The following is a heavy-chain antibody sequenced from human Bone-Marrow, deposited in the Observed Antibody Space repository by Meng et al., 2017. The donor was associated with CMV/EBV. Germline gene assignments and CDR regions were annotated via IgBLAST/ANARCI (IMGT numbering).Heavy chain of an antibody. CDR2: IYYSGST. V-gene: IGHV4-61*01. CDR1: AGSVSSGSYY. Sequence: SETLSLTCTVSAGSVSSGSYYWSGIRQPPGKGLEWIGYIYYSGSTNYNPSLKSRVTISVDTSKNQFSLKLSSVTAADTAVYYCASTPYYYDSSGYNIYYYYYGMDVWGQGTTVTVSS. J-gene: IGHJ6*02. CDR3: ASTPYYYDSSGYNIYYYYYGMDV. D-gene: IGHD3-22*01.